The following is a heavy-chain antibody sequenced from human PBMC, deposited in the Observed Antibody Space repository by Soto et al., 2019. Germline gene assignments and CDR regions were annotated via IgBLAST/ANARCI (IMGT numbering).Heavy chain of an antibody. CDR3: AREGFFYMDV. J-gene: IGHJ6*03. CDR2: IRFDGSNI. V-gene: IGHV3-33*01. CDR1: EIIFSGYG. Sequence: GGSLRLSCAVSEIIFSGYGMHWVRQAPGKGLEWVAVIRFDGSNIHYADSVKGRFTISRDNSKNTLYLQMNSLRAEDTAVYYCAREGFFYMDVWGKGTTVTVSS.